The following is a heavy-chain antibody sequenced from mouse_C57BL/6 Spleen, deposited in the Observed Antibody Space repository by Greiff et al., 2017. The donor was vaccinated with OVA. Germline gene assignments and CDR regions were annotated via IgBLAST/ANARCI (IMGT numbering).Heavy chain of an antibody. J-gene: IGHJ4*01. Sequence: EVKVVESGGGLVKPGGSLKLSCAASGFTFSDYGMHWVRQAPEKGLEWVAYISSGSSTIYYADTGKGRFTISRDNAKNTLFLQMTSLRSEDTAMYYCARGSTYAMDYWGQGTSVTVSS. D-gene: IGHD6-1*01. V-gene: IGHV5-17*01. CDR1: GFTFSDYG. CDR2: ISSGSSTI. CDR3: ARGSTYAMDY.